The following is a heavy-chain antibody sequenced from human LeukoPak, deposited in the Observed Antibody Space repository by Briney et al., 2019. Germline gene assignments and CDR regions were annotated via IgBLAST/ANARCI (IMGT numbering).Heavy chain of an antibody. CDR3: ARALSSDYGGNSWAFDI. CDR1: GGSISSYY. Sequence: SETLSLNCTVSGGSISSYYWSRLRQPAGKGLEWSGRIYTSGSTNDNPSLKSRVTMSVDTSKNQFSLKLSSVTAADTAVYYCARALSSDYGGNSWAFDIWGQGTMVTVSS. D-gene: IGHD4-23*01. CDR2: IYTSGST. J-gene: IGHJ3*02. V-gene: IGHV4-4*07.